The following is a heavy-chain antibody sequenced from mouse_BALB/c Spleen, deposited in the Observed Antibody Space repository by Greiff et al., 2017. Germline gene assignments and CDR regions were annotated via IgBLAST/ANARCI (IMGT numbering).Heavy chain of an antibody. CDR3: ARPMITTGGPWFAY. D-gene: IGHD2-4*01. Sequence: DVKLVESGGGLVQPGGSRKLSCAASGFTFSSFGMHWVRQAPEKGLEWVAYISSGSSTIYYADTVKGRFTISRDNPKNTLFLQMTSLRSEDTAMYYCARPMITTGGPWFAYWGQGTLVTVSA. J-gene: IGHJ3*01. CDR2: ISSGSSTI. V-gene: IGHV5-17*02. CDR1: GFTFSSFG.